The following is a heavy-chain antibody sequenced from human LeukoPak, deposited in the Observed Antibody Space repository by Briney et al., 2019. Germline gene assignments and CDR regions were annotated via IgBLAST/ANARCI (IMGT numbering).Heavy chain of an antibody. CDR1: GFTFSDYY. V-gene: IGHV3-11*01. Sequence: GGSLRLSCAASGFTFSDYYMSWIRQAPGKGLEWVSYISSSGSTRYYADSVKGRFTISRDNAKNSLYLQMNSLRAEDTAVYYCASTGYSSGWYDGFYYYGMDVWGQGTTVTVSS. D-gene: IGHD6-19*01. J-gene: IGHJ6*02. CDR2: ISSSGSTR. CDR3: ASTGYSSGWYDGFYYYGMDV.